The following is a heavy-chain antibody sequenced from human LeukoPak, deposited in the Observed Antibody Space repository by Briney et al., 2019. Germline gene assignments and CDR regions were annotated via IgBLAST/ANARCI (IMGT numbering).Heavy chain of an antibody. CDR2: INHSGST. D-gene: IGHD2-8*02. V-gene: IGHV4-34*01. J-gene: IGHJ4*02. CDR3: ARRRDIVLVPAADPFDY. Sequence: PSETLSLTCAVYGGSFSGYYWSWIRQPPGKGLEWIGEINHSGSTNYNPSLKSRVSISVDTSKNQFPLKLSSVTAADTAVYYCARRRDIVLVPAADPFDYWGQGTLVTVSS. CDR1: GGSFSGYY.